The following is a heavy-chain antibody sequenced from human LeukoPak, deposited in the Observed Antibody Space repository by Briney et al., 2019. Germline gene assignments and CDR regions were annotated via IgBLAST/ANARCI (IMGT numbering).Heavy chain of an antibody. CDR1: GYTFTSYG. J-gene: IGHJ4*02. D-gene: IGHD3-22*01. Sequence: ASVKVSCKASGYTFTSYGISWVRQAPGQGLEWMGWISAYNGNKNYAQKLQGRVTMTTDTSTSTAYMELRSLRSDDTAVYYCARDRPGITMIVVETLDYWGQGTLVTVSS. CDR3: ARDRPGITMIVVETLDY. V-gene: IGHV1-18*01. CDR2: ISAYNGNK.